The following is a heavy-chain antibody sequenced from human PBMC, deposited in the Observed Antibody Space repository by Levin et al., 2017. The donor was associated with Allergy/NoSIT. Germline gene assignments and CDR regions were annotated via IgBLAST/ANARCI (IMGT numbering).Heavy chain of an antibody. J-gene: IGHJ4*02. Sequence: HPGGSLRLSCAASGFSFSRYSMNWVRQAPGKGLEWVSYIGPPGSPIYYADSLRGRFTISRDNAKNSLYLQMNSLVAEDTAVYYCARDYGGSSITADSWGQGTLVTVSS. CDR2: IGPPGSPI. V-gene: IGHV3-48*04. CDR1: GFSFSRYS. D-gene: IGHD4-23*01. CDR3: ARDYGGSSITADS.